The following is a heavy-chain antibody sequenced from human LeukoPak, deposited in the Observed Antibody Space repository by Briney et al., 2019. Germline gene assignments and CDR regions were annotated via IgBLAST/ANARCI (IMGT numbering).Heavy chain of an antibody. V-gene: IGHV4-34*01. CDR3: ARLRTMGFGVVSWGYNWFDP. D-gene: IGHD3-3*01. Sequence: SETLSLTCTVSGGSISGYYWSWIRQPPGKGLEGIGEINHSGSTNYNPSLKSRVTISVDTSKNQFSLKLSSVTAADTAVYYCARLRTMGFGVVSWGYNWFDPWGQGTLVTVSS. CDR1: GGSISGYY. J-gene: IGHJ5*02. CDR2: INHSGST.